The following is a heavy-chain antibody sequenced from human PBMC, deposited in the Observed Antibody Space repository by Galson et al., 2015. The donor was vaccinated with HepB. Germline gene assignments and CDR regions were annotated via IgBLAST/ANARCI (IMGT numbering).Heavy chain of an antibody. CDR1: GFTFDDYG. V-gene: IGHV3-43D*03. Sequence: SLRLSCAASGFTFDDYGMHWVRQRPGKGLEWVSFISWDGSNAFYLDSVKGRFTISRDNKKKFLYLQMNSLRAEDTALYYCAKDWGYGSGSMADSWGQGTLVTVSS. J-gene: IGHJ4*02. CDR2: ISWDGSNA. D-gene: IGHD3-10*01. CDR3: AKDWGYGSGSMADS.